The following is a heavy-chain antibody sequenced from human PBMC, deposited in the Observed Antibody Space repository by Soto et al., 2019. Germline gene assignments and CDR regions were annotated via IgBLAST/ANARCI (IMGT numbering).Heavy chain of an antibody. D-gene: IGHD2-2*02. CDR2: IWYDGSNK. J-gene: IGHJ1*01. CDR1: GFTFSSYG. CDR3: ARDRYCSSTSCYNSGYFQH. Sequence: QVQLVESGGGVVQPGRSLRLSCAASGFTFSSYGMHWVRQAPGKGLEWVAVIWYDGSNKYYADSVKGRFTISRDNSKNTLYLQMNRLRAEDTAVYYCARDRYCSSTSCYNSGYFQHWGQGTLVTVSS. V-gene: IGHV3-33*01.